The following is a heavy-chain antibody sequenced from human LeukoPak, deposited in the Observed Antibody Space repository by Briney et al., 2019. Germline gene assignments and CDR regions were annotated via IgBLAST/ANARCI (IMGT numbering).Heavy chain of an antibody. CDR3: ARGGLGYCSSTSCPVSWAFDI. J-gene: IGHJ3*02. Sequence: SETLSPTCAVYGGSFSGYYWSWIRQPPGKGLEWMGEINHSGSTNYNPSLKSRVTISVDTSKNQFSLKLSSVTAADTAVYYCARGGLGYCSSTSCPVSWAFDIWGQGTMVTVSS. CDR2: INHSGST. V-gene: IGHV4-34*01. D-gene: IGHD2-2*01. CDR1: GGSFSGYY.